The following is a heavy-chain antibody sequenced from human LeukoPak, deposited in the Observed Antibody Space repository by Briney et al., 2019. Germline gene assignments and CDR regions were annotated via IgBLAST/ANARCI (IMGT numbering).Heavy chain of an antibody. CDR1: GGSISSYY. D-gene: IGHD5-18*01. Sequence: KPSETLSLTCTVSGGSISSYYWSWIRQPPGKGLEWIGYIYYSGSTNYNPSLKSRVTISVDTSKNQFSLKLTSGTAADTAVYYCARTTEGGYTYGYFYYYYMDVWGKGTTVTISS. V-gene: IGHV4-59*01. J-gene: IGHJ6*03. CDR2: IYYSGST. CDR3: ARTTEGGYTYGYFYYYYMDV.